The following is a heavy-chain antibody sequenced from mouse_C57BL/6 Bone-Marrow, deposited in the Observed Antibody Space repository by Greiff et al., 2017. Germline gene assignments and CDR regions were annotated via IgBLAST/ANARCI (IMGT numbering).Heavy chain of an antibody. CDR3: SRQVTTVLATKYFDV. Sequence: EVKLVESGGGLVKPGGSLKLSGAASGLTFSSYTMSWVRQTPEKRLQWVAAISGGGGNTYYPDSVKGRFTISRDNDKNILYLQMSSLRSEDTALYYCSRQVTTVLATKYFDVWGTGTTVTVSS. D-gene: IGHD1-1*01. CDR1: GLTFSSYT. CDR2: ISGGGGNT. J-gene: IGHJ1*03. V-gene: IGHV5-9*01.